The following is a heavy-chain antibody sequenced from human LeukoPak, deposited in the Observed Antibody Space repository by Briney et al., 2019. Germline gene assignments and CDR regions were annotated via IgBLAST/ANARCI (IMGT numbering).Heavy chain of an antibody. Sequence: GGSLRLSCAASGFPFDDYGMTWVRQAPGKGLEWVSGINWNGGSTGYADSVKGRFTISRDNAKNSLYLQMNSLRAEDTALYYCAKDSVVRGSYYYMDVWGKGTTVTVSS. CDR2: INWNGGST. J-gene: IGHJ6*03. V-gene: IGHV3-20*04. D-gene: IGHD3-10*01. CDR3: AKDSVVRGSYYYMDV. CDR1: GFPFDDYG.